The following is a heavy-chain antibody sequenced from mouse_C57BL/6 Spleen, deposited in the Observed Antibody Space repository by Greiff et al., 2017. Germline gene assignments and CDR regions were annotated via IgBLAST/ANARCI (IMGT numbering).Heavy chain of an antibody. CDR1: GYTFTSYG. CDR2: IYPRSGNT. J-gene: IGHJ4*01. CDR3: ARNGIYAMDY. Sequence: QVQLQQSGAELARPGASVKLSCKASGYTFTSYGIRWVKQRPGQGLEWIGEIYPRSGNTYYNEKFKGKATLTADKSSSTAYMELSSLTSEDSAVYFCARNGIYAMDYWGQGTSVTVSS. V-gene: IGHV1-81*01. D-gene: IGHD6-1*01.